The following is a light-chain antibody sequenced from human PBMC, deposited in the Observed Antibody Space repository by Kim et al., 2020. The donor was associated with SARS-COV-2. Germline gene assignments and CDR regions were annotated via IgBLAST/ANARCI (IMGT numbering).Light chain of an antibody. J-gene: IGKJ1*01. Sequence: SPVERSTLSCRASQSVSSSYLAWYQQKPGQAPRLLIYAASTWATGIPDRFSGSGSGTDFTLTISRLEPEDFAVYYCQQYGSSPWTFGQGTKVDIK. CDR3: QQYGSSPWT. CDR1: QSVSSSY. V-gene: IGKV3-20*01. CDR2: AAS.